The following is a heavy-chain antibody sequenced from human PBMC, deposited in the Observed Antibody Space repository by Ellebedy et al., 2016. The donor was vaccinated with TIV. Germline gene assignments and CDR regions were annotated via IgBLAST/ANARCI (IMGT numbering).Heavy chain of an antibody. CDR1: GYSFNSYW. V-gene: IGHV5-51*01. Sequence: PGGSLRLSCKGSGYSFNSYWIGWVRQMPGKGLEWMGIIHPDDSDTRYSPSLQGQVIISADNSISTAYLQWSSLKASDTAMYYCARLNYYDSSDYYSAFDYWGQGTLVTVSS. CDR2: IHPDDSDT. D-gene: IGHD3-22*01. CDR3: ARLNYYDSSDYYSAFDY. J-gene: IGHJ4*02.